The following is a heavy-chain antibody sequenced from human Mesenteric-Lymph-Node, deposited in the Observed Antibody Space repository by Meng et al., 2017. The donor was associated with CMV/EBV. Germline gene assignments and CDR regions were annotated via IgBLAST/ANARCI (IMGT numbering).Heavy chain of an antibody. D-gene: IGHD3-3*01. CDR2: IYYSGST. J-gene: IGHJ6*02. V-gene: IGHV4-39*01. CDR1: GGSISSSCYY. Sequence: SETLSLTCTVSGGSISSSCYYWGWIRQPPGKGLEWIGSIYYSGSTYYNPSLKSRVTISVDTSKNQFSLKLSSVTAADTAVYYCARHRYDFWSGHLAAYYYYYGMDVWGQGTTVTVSS. CDR3: ARHRYDFWSGHLAAYYYYYGMDV.